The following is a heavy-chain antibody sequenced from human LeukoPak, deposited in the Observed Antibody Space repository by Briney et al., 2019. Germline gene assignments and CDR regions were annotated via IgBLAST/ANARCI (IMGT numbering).Heavy chain of an antibody. D-gene: IGHD3-22*01. CDR3: ARHKRRSMIVVVRSAFDI. J-gene: IGHJ3*02. V-gene: IGHV4-34*01. Sequence: KASETLSLTCAVYGGSFSGYYWSWIRQPPGKGLEWIGEINHSGSTNYNPSLKSRVTISVDTSKNQFSLKLSSVTAADTAVYYCARHKRRSMIVVVRSAFDIWGQGTMVTVSS. CDR1: GGSFSGYY. CDR2: INHSGST.